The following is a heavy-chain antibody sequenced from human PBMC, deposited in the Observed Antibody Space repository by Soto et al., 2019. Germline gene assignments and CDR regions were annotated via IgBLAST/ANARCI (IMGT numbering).Heavy chain of an antibody. CDR1: GGSFSGYY. D-gene: IGHD1-7*01. V-gene: IGHV4-34*01. J-gene: IGHJ4*02. CDR2: INHSGST. Sequence: QVQLQQWGAGLLKPSETLSLTCAVYGGSFSGYYWSWIRQPPGKGLEWIGEINHSGSTNYNPSLKSRVTISVDTSKNQFSLKLSSVTAADTAVYYCARCGGGKLELRVLVYWGQGTLVTVSS. CDR3: ARCGGGKLELRVLVY.